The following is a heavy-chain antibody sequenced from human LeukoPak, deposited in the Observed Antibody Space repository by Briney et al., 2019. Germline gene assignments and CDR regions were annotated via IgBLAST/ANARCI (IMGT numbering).Heavy chain of an antibody. V-gene: IGHV4-59*01. CDR2: IYYSGSTNYNPT. CDR3: AREDAEQMDNSFDI. D-gene: IGHD5-24*01. CDR1: GGSISSYY. Sequence: SETLSLTCTVSGGSISSYYWSWIRQPPGKGLEWIGYIYYSGSTNYNPTNYNPSLKSRVTISVDTSKNHFSLKLSSVTAADTAVYYCAREDAEQMDNSFDIWGQGTMVTVSS. J-gene: IGHJ3*02.